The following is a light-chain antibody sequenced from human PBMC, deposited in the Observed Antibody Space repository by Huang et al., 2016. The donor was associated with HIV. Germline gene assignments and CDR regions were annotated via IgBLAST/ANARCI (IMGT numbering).Light chain of an antibody. CDR2: GSS. CDR3: HQYNNWLLS. CDR1: RSVSTN. V-gene: IGKV3-15*01. Sequence: ILMTQSPATLSVSPGQRVTLSCRANRSVSTNLAWYQQRHGQAPRLLIYGSSTRAPGIPARLSGSGSGTDFTLTISSLQSEDFALYYCHQYNNWLLSFGGGTRV. J-gene: IGKJ4*01.